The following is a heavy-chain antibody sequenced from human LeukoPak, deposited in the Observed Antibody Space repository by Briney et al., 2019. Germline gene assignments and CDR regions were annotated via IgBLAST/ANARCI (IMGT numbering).Heavy chain of an antibody. CDR3: ASTFPYCRGSSCAL. D-gene: IGHD2-15*01. J-gene: IGHJ4*02. Sequence: PGGSLRLSCAASGLAFSDYWMSWVRQAPGKGLEWVANIKLDGGHQNYVDSVRGRFTISRDNAKNSLYLQMNSLTAEDTAIYYCASTFPYCRGSSCALGGQGTLVTVSS. V-gene: IGHV3-7*01. CDR2: IKLDGGHQ. CDR1: GLAFSDYW.